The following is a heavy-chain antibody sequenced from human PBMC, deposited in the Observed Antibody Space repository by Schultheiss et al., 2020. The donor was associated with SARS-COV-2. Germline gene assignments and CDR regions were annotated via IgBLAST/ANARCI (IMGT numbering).Heavy chain of an antibody. V-gene: IGHV4-34*01. CDR1: GGSFSGYY. Sequence: SETLSLTCAVYGGSFSGYYWSWIRQPPGKGLEWIGYIYYSGSTNYNPSLKSRVTISLDTSKNQFSLKLSSVTAADTAVYYCARTGEVYYYYYYMDVWGKGTTVTVSS. CDR3: ARTGEVYYYYYYMDV. CDR2: IYYSGST. J-gene: IGHJ6*03. D-gene: IGHD1-26*01.